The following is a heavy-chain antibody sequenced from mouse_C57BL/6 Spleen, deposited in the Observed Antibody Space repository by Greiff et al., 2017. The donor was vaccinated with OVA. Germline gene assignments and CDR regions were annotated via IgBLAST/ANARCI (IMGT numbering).Heavy chain of an antibody. D-gene: IGHD2-3*01. CDR3: ARDAYDGYYYFDY. V-gene: IGHV1-72*01. CDR1: GYTFTSSW. CDR2: IDPNSGGT. J-gene: IGHJ2*01. Sequence: QVQLQQPGAELVKPGASVKLSCKASGYTFTSSWMHWVKQRPGRGLEWIGWIDPNSGGTKYHEKFKSKATLTVDKPSSTAYMQLSSLTSEDSAVYYCARDAYDGYYYFDYWGQGTTLTVSS.